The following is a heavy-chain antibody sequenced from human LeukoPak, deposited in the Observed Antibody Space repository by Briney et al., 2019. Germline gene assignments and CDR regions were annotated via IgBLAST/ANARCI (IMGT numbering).Heavy chain of an antibody. Sequence: SLRLSCAASGFTFSSYGMHWVRQAPGKGLEWVAVIWYDGSNKYYADSVKGRFTISRDNSKNTLYLQMNSLRAEDTAVYYCARDTPTTSWYYFDSWGQGTLVTVS. D-gene: IGHD2-2*01. CDR1: GFTFSSYG. V-gene: IGHV3-33*01. CDR2: IWYDGSNK. J-gene: IGHJ4*02. CDR3: ARDTPTTSWYYFDS.